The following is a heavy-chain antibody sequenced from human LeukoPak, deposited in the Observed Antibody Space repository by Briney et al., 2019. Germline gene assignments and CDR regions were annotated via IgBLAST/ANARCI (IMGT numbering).Heavy chain of an antibody. J-gene: IGHJ4*02. V-gene: IGHV4-31*03. CDR2: IYYSGST. D-gene: IGHD6-13*01. CDR3: ARVFNSWLYYFDY. Sequence: PSETLSLTCTVSGGSISSGGYYWSWIRQHPGKGLEWIGYIYYSGSTYYNPSLKSRVTISVDTSKNQFSLKLSSVTAADTAVYYCARVFNSWLYYFDYWGQGTLVTVSS. CDR1: GGSISSGGYY.